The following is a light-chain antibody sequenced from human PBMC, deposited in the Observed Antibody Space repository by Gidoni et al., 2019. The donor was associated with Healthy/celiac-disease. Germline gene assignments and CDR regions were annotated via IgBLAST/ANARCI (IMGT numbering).Light chain of an antibody. CDR1: QSLLHSNGYNY. CDR3: MQALQNWT. Sequence: DIVMTQSPLSLPVTPGEPASISCRSSQSLLHSNGYNYLDWYLQKPGQSPQLLIYLGSNRASGVPDRFSGSGSGTDFTLKISRVEAEYVGVYYCMQALQNWTFGQGTKVEIK. V-gene: IGKV2-28*01. J-gene: IGKJ1*01. CDR2: LGS.